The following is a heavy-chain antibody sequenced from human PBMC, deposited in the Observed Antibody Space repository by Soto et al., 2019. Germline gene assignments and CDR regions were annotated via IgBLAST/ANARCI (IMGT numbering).Heavy chain of an antibody. CDR2: TYYRSKWYN. D-gene: IGHD6-19*01. CDR3: ARDLREGLGAVAGYYCYGMDV. CDR1: GDSVSSNSAA. Sequence: PSQTLSLTCAISGDSVSSNSAAWNWIRRSPSRGLEWLGRTYYRSKWYNDYAVSVKSRITINTDTSKNQFSLQLNSVTPEDTAVYYCARDLREGLGAVAGYYCYGMDVSGQGTSVTVSS. J-gene: IGHJ6*02. V-gene: IGHV6-1*01.